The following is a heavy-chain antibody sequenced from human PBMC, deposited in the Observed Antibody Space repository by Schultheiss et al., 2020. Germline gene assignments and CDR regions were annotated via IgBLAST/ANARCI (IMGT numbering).Heavy chain of an antibody. CDR1: GGSISSSSYY. CDR3: AREGPRLYSGSYYSFDY. Sequence: SPTLSLTCTVSGGSISSSSYYWGWIRQPPGKGLEWIGYIYYSGSTNYNPSLKSRVTISVDTSKNQFSLKLSSVTAADTAVYYCAREGPRLYSGSYYSFDYWGQGTLVTGSA. J-gene: IGHJ4*02. CDR2: IYYSGST. V-gene: IGHV4-39*07. D-gene: IGHD1-26*01.